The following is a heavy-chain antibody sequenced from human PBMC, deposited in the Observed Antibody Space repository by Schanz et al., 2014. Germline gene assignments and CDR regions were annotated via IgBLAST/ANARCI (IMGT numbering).Heavy chain of an antibody. CDR3: ARYVPINDY. V-gene: IGHV1-18*01. Sequence: QVQLVQSGAEVKKPGASVKVSCKASGYPFSNYGISWLRQAPGQGLEWMAWMSYNGNTKYAQSLQGRVTVTRDTSTSTSYMELRILTSDDTAVYYCARYVPINDYWGQGTPVTVSA. D-gene: IGHD2-2*01. J-gene: IGHJ4*02. CDR2: MSYNGNT. CDR1: GYPFSNYG.